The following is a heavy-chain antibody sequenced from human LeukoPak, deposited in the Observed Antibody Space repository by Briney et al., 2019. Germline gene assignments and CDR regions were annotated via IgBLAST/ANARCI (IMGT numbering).Heavy chain of an antibody. CDR2: ISAYNGNT. CDR1: GYTFTSYG. V-gene: IGHV1-18*01. J-gene: IGHJ6*02. D-gene: IGHD2-2*02. CDR3: AGGYCSSTSCYTWGRGAYSMDV. Sequence: ASVKVSCKASGYTFTSYGISWVRQAPGQGLEWMGWISAYNGNTNYAQKLQGRVTMTTDTSTSTAYMELRSLRSDDTAVYYCAGGYCSSTSCYTWGRGAYSMDVWGQGTTVTVSS.